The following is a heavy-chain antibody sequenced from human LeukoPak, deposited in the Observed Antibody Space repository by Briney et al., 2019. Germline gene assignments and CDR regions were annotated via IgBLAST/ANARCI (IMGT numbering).Heavy chain of an antibody. CDR3: ARDDNYDFWSGSWFDP. CDR2: IYTSGST. J-gene: IGHJ5*02. V-gene: IGHV4-4*07. Sequence: SETLSLTCTVSGGSISSYYRSWIRQPAGKGLEWIGRIYTSGSTNYNPSLKSRVTMSVDTSKNQFSLKLSSVTAADTAVYYCARDDNYDFWSGSWFDPWGQGTLVTVSS. CDR1: GGSISSYY. D-gene: IGHD3-3*01.